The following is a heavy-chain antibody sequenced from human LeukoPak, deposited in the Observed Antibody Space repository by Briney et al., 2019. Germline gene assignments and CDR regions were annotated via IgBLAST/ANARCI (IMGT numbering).Heavy chain of an antibody. CDR1: GFTFSSYS. CDR2: ISSSSSYI. V-gene: IGHV3-21*01. Sequence: GGSLRRSCAASGFTFSSYSMNWVRQAPGKGLEWVSSISSSSSYIYYADSVKGRFTISRDNAKNSLYLQMNSLRAEDTAVYYCAREPPDTAMVMDFDYWGQGTLVTVSS. CDR3: AREPPDTAMVMDFDY. J-gene: IGHJ4*02. D-gene: IGHD5-18*01.